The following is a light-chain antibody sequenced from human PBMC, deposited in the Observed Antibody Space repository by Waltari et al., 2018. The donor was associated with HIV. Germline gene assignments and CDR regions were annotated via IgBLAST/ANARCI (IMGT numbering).Light chain of an antibody. V-gene: IGKV1-39*01. CDR1: QSINTY. J-gene: IGKJ4*01. CDR2: ATS. CDR3: QQSYSTPQT. Sequence: DIQMTQSPSSLSAFVGDRVTITCRASQSINTYLTWYQQKPGKAPNRLIYATSNLQSGVPSRFSGRGSGTDFTLTISSLQPEDFATYYCQQSYSTPQTFGGGTTVEIK.